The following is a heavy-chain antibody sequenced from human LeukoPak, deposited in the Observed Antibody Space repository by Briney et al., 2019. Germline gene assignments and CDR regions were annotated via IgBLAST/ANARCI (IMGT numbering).Heavy chain of an antibody. CDR3: ARHRYYDSSGYYYL. Sequence: SVKVSCKASGGTFSSYAISWVRQAPGQGLEWMGGIIPIFGTANYAQKFQGRVTITADKSTSTAYMELSRLRSDDTAVYYCARHRYYDSSGYYYLWGQGTLVTVSS. V-gene: IGHV1-69*06. CDR2: IIPIFGTA. D-gene: IGHD3-22*01. CDR1: GGTFSSYA. J-gene: IGHJ5*02.